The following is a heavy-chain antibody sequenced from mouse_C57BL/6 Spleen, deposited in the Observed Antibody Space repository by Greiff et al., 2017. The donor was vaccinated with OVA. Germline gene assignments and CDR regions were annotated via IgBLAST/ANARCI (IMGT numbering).Heavy chain of an antibody. J-gene: IGHJ3*01. V-gene: IGHV3-6*01. CDR2: ISYDGSN. CDR1: GYSITSGYY. CDR3: AREGGNYGWFAY. D-gene: IGHD2-1*01. Sequence: DVKLQESGPGLVKPSQSLSLTCSVTGYSITSGYYWNWIRQFPGNKLEWMGYISYDGSNNYNPSLKNRISITRDTSKNQFFLKLNSVTTEDTATYYCAREGGNYGWFAYWGQGTLVTVSA.